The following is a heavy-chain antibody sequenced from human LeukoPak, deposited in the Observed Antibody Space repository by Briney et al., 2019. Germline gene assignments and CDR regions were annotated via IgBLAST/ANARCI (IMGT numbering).Heavy chain of an antibody. D-gene: IGHD2-21*01. CDR2: IWYDASNK. J-gene: IGHJ4*02. CDR3: VKEGNGDSFDY. CDR1: GFTFSSFG. Sequence: GGSLRLSCAASGFTFSSFGMHWVRQAPGKGLEWVAVIWYDASNKYYADSVKGRFTISRDNSKNTLFLQMNSLRDDDTAVYYCVKEGNGDSFDYWGQGTLVTVSS. V-gene: IGHV3-33*06.